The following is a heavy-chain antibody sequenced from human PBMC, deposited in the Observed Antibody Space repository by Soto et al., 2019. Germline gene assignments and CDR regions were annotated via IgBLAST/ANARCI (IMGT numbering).Heavy chain of an antibody. CDR3: ARVTSFWSGYSYGEYYFDY. CDR1: GFTFSDYY. V-gene: IGHV3-11*01. D-gene: IGHD3-3*01. J-gene: IGHJ4*02. CDR2: ISSSGSTI. Sequence: GGSLRLSCAASGFTFSDYYMSWIRQAPGKGLEWVSYISSSGSTIYYADSVKGRFTISRDNAKNSLYLQMNSLRAEDTAVYYCARVTSFWSGYSYGEYYFDYWGQGTLVTVSS.